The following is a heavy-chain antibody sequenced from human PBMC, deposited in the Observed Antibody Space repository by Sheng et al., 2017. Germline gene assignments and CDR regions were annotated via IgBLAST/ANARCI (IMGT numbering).Heavy chain of an antibody. CDR2: SYSGGAT. Sequence: EAQLVESGGGLVQPGGSLRLSCEASGFTFSTYWMSWVRQAPGKGLEWVSVSYSGGATYYADSVKGRFTISRDNFNNMMHLQMRVLRAEDSAVYYCARGGTDGNFGTFDIWGSGTMVSVSS. J-gene: IGHJ3*02. D-gene: IGHD1-7*01. CDR1: GFTFSTYW. V-gene: IGHV3-66*01. CDR3: ARGGTDGNFGTFDI.